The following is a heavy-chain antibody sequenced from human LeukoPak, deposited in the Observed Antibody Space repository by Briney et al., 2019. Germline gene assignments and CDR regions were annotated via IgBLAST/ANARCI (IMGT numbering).Heavy chain of an antibody. CDR1: GESVSSKSAT. J-gene: IGHJ4*02. V-gene: IGHV6-1*01. Sequence: TSQTLSLTCAISGESVSSKSATWNWIRQSPSRGLDWLGRTYYRSKWYNDYALSVNSRITINPDTSKNQFSLQLNSVTPEDTAVYYCARLGSFEDYWGQGTLVTVSS. D-gene: IGHD1-26*01. CDR2: TYYRSKWYN. CDR3: ARLGSFEDY.